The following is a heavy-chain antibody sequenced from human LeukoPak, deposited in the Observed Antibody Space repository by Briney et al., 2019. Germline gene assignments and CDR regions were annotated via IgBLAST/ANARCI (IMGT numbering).Heavy chain of an antibody. CDR3: ARYAMVRGVIDGYYFDY. D-gene: IGHD3-10*01. CDR1: GGSISSYY. Sequence: PSETLSLTCTVSGGSISSYYWSWIRQPPGKGLEWIGYIYYSGSTNYNPSLKSRVTISVDTSKNQFSLKLSSATAADTAVYYCARYAMVRGVIDGYYFDYWGQGTLVTVSS. V-gene: IGHV4-59*08. CDR2: IYYSGST. J-gene: IGHJ4*02.